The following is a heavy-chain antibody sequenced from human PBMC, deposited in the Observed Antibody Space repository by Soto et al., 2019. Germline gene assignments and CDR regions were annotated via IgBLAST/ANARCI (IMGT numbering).Heavy chain of an antibody. Sequence: PSETLSLTCAVYGGSFSGYYWSWIRQPPGKGLEWIGGSFHTGNTNYNPSLKSRVTISVDKSKNQFSLKLTSVTAADTAVYYCAYSTGWYRLDLWGQGTLVTVSS. J-gene: IGHJ3*01. D-gene: IGHD6-19*01. CDR1: GGSFSGYY. V-gene: IGHV4-34*12. CDR2: SFHTGNT. CDR3: AYSTGWYRLDL.